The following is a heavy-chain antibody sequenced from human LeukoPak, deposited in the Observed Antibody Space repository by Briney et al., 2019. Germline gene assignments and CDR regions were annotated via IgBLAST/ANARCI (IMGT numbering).Heavy chain of an antibody. CDR1: GFTFSSYG. CDR2: IRYDGSNK. Sequence: GGSLRLSCAASGFTFSSYGMHWVRQAPGKGLEWVAFIRYDGSNKYYADSVKGRFTISRDNSKNTLYLQMNSLRTEDTAVYYCAKDHIADFDYWGQGTLVTVSS. CDR3: AKDHIADFDY. J-gene: IGHJ4*02. D-gene: IGHD6-13*01. V-gene: IGHV3-30*02.